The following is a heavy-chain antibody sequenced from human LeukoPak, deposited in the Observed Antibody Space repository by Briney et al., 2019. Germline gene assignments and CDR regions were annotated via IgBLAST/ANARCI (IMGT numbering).Heavy chain of an antibody. J-gene: IGHJ6*02. V-gene: IGHV3-11*01. CDR2: ISSSGSTI. CDR1: GFTFSDYY. D-gene: IGHD5-24*01. Sequence: GGSLRLSCAASGFTFSDYYMSWIRQAPGKGLEWVSYISSSGSTIYYADSVKGRFTISRDNAKNSLYLQMNSLRAEDTAVYYCARSTNMATIPYYYYGMDVWGQGTTVTVSS. CDR3: ARSTNMATIPYYYYGMDV.